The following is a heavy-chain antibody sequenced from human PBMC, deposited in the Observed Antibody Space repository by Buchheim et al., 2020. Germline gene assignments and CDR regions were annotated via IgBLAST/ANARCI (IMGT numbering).Heavy chain of an antibody. D-gene: IGHD6-19*01. CDR3: ACSSGWYYYGMDV. V-gene: IGHV4-34*08. J-gene: IGHJ6*02. CDR1: GFTFSDHY. Sequence: QLVESGGGLVQPGGSLRLSCAGSGFTFSDHYIDWVRQAPGKGLEWIGEINHSGSTNYNPSLKSRVTISVDTSKNQFSLKLSSVTAADTAVYYCACSSGWYYYGMDVWGQGTT. CDR2: INHSGST.